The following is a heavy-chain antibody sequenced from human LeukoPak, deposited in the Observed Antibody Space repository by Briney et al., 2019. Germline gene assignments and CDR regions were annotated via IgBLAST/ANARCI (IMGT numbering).Heavy chain of an antibody. CDR2: IYHSGST. V-gene: IGHV4-38-2*01. Sequence: SETLSLTCAVSGYSITSGYYWGWIRQPPGEGLGWIGIIYHSGSTYYNPSLKSRVTISVDTSKDQFSLKLNSVTAADTAVYYCARAPAYCSGGSCYAFDYWGQGTLVTASS. J-gene: IGHJ4*02. CDR1: GYSITSGYY. D-gene: IGHD2-15*01. CDR3: ARAPAYCSGGSCYAFDY.